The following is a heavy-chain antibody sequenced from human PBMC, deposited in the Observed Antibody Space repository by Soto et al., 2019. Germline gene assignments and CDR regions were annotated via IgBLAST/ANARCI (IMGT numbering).Heavy chain of an antibody. D-gene: IGHD6-13*01. V-gene: IGHV3-23*01. CDR2: ISGSGDST. Sequence: EVQLLESGGGLVQPGGSLRLSCAASGFTFSSYAMSWVRQAPGKGLEWVSTISGSGDSTYYADSVKGRFTISRDNSKNTLYLQINSLRGEDTAVYYCAKQIAATGTETYWYFVLWGRGTLVTVSS. CDR1: GFTFSSYA. J-gene: IGHJ2*01. CDR3: AKQIAATGTETYWYFVL.